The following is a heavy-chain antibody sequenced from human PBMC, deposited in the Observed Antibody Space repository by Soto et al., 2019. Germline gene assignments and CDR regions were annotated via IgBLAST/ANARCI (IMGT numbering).Heavy chain of an antibody. CDR2: MSFSGGST. Sequence: GGSLRLSCAGSGFSFSSYGMSWVRRAPGKGLEWVSSMSFSGGSTYYADSVQGRCTISRDNSKKTLYLQMNSLRAEDTAVYYCAKDYSPGVVIINYYYMDVWGKGTTVTVSS. CDR3: AKDYSPGVVIINYYYMDV. V-gene: IGHV3-23*01. CDR1: GFSFSSYG. J-gene: IGHJ6*03. D-gene: IGHD3-3*01.